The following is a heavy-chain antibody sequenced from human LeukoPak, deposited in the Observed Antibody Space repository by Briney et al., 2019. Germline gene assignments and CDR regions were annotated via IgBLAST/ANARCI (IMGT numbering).Heavy chain of an antibody. Sequence: SETPSLTCAVYGGSFSGYYWSWIRQPPGKGLEWIGEINHSGSTNYNPSLKSRVTISVDTSKNQFSLKLSSVTAADTAVYYCARSRVLWFGNSHFDSWGQGSLVTVSS. CDR3: ARSRVLWFGNSHFDS. D-gene: IGHD3-10*01. V-gene: IGHV4-34*01. CDR2: INHSGST. J-gene: IGHJ4*02. CDR1: GGSFSGYY.